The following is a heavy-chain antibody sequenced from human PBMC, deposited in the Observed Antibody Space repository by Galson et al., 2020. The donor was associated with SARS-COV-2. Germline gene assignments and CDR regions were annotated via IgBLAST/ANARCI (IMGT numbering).Heavy chain of an antibody. J-gene: IGHJ4*02. V-gene: IGHV3-21*01. Sequence: GGSLRLSCAASGFTFSSYSMNWVRQAPGKGLEWVSSISSSSSYIYYADSVKGRFTISRDNAKNSLYLQMNSLRAEDTAVYYCAIDMFVLGDILTGYYPYYFDYWGQGTMVTVSS. D-gene: IGHD3-9*01. CDR1: GFTFSSYS. CDR2: ISSSSSYI. CDR3: AIDMFVLGDILTGYYPYYFDY.